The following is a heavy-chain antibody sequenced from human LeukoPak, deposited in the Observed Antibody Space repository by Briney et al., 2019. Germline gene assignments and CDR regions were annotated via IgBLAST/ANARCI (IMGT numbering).Heavy chain of an antibody. J-gene: IGHJ4*02. D-gene: IGHD4-23*01. CDR1: GGSFRGYH. CDR3: ARDPTTVVTTPYYFDF. V-gene: IGHV4-34*01. CDR2: INDRGHT. Sequence: PSETLSLTCAVHGGSFRGYHWNWIRQSPRKGLEWIGEINDRGHTNYNPSLESRITTSVDTSKKQFSLNLSSVTAADTAVYYCARDPTTVVTTPYYFDFWGQGTLVTVSS.